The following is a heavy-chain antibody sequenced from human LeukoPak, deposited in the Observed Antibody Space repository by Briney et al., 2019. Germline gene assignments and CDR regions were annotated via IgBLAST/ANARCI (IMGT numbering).Heavy chain of an antibody. D-gene: IGHD3-9*01. V-gene: IGHV3-21*01. CDR3: AREGGYDILTGYYYYNYYMDV. J-gene: IGHJ6*03. CDR2: ISSSSSYI. Sequence: GGSLRLSCAASGFTFSSYSMNWVRQAPGKGLEWVSSISSSSSYIYYADSVKGRFTISRDNAKNSLYLQMNSLRAEDTAVYYCAREGGYDILTGYYYYNYYMDVWGKGTTVTVSS. CDR1: GFTFSSYS.